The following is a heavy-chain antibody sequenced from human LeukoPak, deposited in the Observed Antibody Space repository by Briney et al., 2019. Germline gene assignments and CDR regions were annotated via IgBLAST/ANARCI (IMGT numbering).Heavy chain of an antibody. J-gene: IGHJ4*02. V-gene: IGHV1-2*02. D-gene: IGHD6-13*01. CDR3: ARAAAGTGGYFDY. CDR1: GYTFTAYY. CDR2: INPNSGGT. Sequence: GASVNVSCTPSGYTFTAYYMHWVRQAPGQGLEWMGCINPNSGGTNYAQKFKGRVTMTRDTSISTAYMELSRLRSDDTAVYYCARAAAGTGGYFDYWGQGTLVTVSS.